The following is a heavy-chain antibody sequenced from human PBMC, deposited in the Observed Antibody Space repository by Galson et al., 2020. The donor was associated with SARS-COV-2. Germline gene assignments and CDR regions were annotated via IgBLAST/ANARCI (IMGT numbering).Heavy chain of an antibody. CDR1: GFTLSSYS. V-gene: IGHV3-21*01. CDR3: ARVRRDIVLMMTPAFDY. CDR2: IRSSTRQI. D-gene: IGHD2-8*01. Sequence: TGGSLKLSCAASGFTLSSYSMNCVRQPPGKGLEWASSIRSSTRQIYYADSVKGRFTISRDNAKNSLYMRMNSLRAEDTAVYYCARVRRDIVLMMTPAFDYWGQGTLGTVSS. J-gene: IGHJ4*02.